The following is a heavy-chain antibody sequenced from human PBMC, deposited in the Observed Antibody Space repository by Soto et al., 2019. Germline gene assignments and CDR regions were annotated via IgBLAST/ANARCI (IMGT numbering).Heavy chain of an antibody. Sequence: QVQLQESGPGLVKPSQTLSLTCTVSGGSISSGGYYWSWIRQHPGKGLDWIGYIYYSGSTYYNPSLKSRVNISVDTSKNQFSLKLSSVTAADTAVYYCARDRPHYGSGSYTVESLDYWGQGTLVTVSS. V-gene: IGHV4-31*03. CDR2: IYYSGST. J-gene: IGHJ4*02. CDR3: ARDRPHYGSGSYTVESLDY. CDR1: GGSISSGGYY. D-gene: IGHD3-10*01.